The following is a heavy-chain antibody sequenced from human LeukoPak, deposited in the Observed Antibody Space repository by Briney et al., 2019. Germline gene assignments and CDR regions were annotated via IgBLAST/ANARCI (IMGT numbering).Heavy chain of an antibody. CDR3: ARDFGALLP. CDR2: INTDGSST. CDR1: GFTFSSYA. Sequence: GGSLRLSCAASGFTFSSYAMSWVRQAPGKGLVWVSRINTDGSSTSYADSVKGRFTISRDNAKNTLYLQMSSLRAEDTAVYYCARDFGALLPWGQGTMVTVSS. D-gene: IGHD3-16*01. J-gene: IGHJ3*01. V-gene: IGHV3-74*01.